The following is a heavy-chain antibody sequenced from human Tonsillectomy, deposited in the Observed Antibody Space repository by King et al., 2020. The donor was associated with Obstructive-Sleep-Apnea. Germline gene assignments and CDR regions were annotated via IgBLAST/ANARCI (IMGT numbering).Heavy chain of an antibody. V-gene: IGHV4-30-4*01. CDR2: IYYSGST. CDR1: GGSISSGDYY. CDR3: ARDREQLGAFDI. D-gene: IGHD6-13*01. Sequence: QLQESGPGLVKPSQTLSLTCTVSGGSISSGDYYWSWIRQPPGKGLEWIGYIYYSGSTFYNPSLKSRVTISVDTSKNHFSLKLSSVTAADTAVYYCARDREQLGAFDIWGQGTMVTVSS. J-gene: IGHJ3*02.